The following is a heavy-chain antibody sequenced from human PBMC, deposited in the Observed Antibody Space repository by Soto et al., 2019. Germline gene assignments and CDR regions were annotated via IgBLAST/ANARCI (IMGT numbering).Heavy chain of an antibody. J-gene: IGHJ3*02. CDR1: CYTVTSYG. V-gene: IGHV1-18*01. CDR3: ARDPKQWLVHDAFDI. D-gene: IGHD6-19*01. CDR2: ISAYNGNT. Sequence: ASGKVSCKASCYTVTSYGISGVGSAPGQGLEWMGWISAYNGNTNYAQKLQGRVTMTTDTSTSTAYMELRSLRSDDTAVYYCARDPKQWLVHDAFDIWGQGTMVTVSS.